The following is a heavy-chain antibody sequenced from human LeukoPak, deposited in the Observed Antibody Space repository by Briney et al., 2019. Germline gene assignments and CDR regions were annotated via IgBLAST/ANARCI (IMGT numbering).Heavy chain of an antibody. V-gene: IGHV4-34*01. CDR1: GGSISSYY. Sequence: SETLSLTCTVSGGSISSYYWSWIRQPPGKGLEWIGEINHSGSTNYNPSLKSRVTISVDTSKNQFSLKLSSVTAADTAVYYCARVEEAAVRGVIMPFDYWGQGTLVTVSS. D-gene: IGHD3-10*01. CDR2: INHSGST. CDR3: ARVEEAAVRGVIMPFDY. J-gene: IGHJ4*02.